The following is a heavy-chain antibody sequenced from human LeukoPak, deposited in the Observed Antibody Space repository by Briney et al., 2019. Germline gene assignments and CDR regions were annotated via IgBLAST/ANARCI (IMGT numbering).Heavy chain of an antibody. D-gene: IGHD1-26*01. V-gene: IGHV3-48*01. CDR2: ISSSSSTI. J-gene: IGHJ6*02. CDR1: GFTFSSYS. CDR3: AKVRATDHYYYYYGMDV. Sequence: PGGSLRLSCAASGFTFSSYSMNWVRQAPGKGLEWVSYISSSSSTIYYADSVKGRFTISRDNSKNTLYLQMNSLRAEDTAVYYCAKVRATDHYYYYYGMDVWGQGTTLTVSS.